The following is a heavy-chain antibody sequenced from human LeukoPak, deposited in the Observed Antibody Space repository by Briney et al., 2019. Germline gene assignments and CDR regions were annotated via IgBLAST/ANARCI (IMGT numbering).Heavy chain of an antibody. J-gene: IGHJ4*02. CDR2: IKSKTDGGTT. D-gene: IGHD2-15*01. V-gene: IGHV3-15*07. CDR3: TTEPLGYCSGGSCQDIDY. CDR1: GFTFSSYS. Sequence: GGSLRLSCAASGFTFSSYSMNWVRQAPGKGLEWVGRIKSKTDGGTTDYAAPVKGRFTISRDDSKNTLYLQMNSLKTEDTAVYYCTTEPLGYCSGGSCQDIDYWGQGTLVTVSS.